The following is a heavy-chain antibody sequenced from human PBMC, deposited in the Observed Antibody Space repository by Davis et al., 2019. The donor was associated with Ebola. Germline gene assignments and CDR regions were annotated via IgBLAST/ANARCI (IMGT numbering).Heavy chain of an antibody. D-gene: IGHD3-3*01. V-gene: IGHV3-23*01. J-gene: IGHJ5*02. Sequence: GESLKISCAASGFPFGDHAMSWVRQSPGKGLEWVASIAGTGIVTFYADSVKGRFTVSRDNSKNTVYLQMTSLSADDSALYFCATTMYDLGLGFDPWDQGTLVVVSS. CDR2: IAGTGIVT. CDR3: ATTMYDLGLGFDP. CDR1: GFPFGDHA.